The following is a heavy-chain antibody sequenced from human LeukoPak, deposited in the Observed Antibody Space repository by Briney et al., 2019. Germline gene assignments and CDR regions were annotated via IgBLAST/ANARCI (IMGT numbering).Heavy chain of an antibody. Sequence: SETLSLTCTVSGGSISSGGYYWSWIRQPPGKGLEWIGYIYHSGSTYYNPSLKSRVTISVDRSKNQFSLKLSSVTAADTAVYYCARAVPYSSSSIGFDYWGQGTLVTVSS. CDR3: ARAVPYSSSSIGFDY. V-gene: IGHV4-30-2*01. CDR1: GGSISSGGYY. D-gene: IGHD6-6*01. CDR2: IYHSGST. J-gene: IGHJ4*02.